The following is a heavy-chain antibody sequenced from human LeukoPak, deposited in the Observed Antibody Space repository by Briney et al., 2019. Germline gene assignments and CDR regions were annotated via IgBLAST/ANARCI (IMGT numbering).Heavy chain of an antibody. CDR1: GYTLTELS. D-gene: IGHD2-21*02. V-gene: IGHV1-24*01. CDR3: ATPYCGGDCYSDWYFDL. J-gene: IGHJ2*01. CDR2: FDPEDGET. Sequence: ASVKVSCKVSGYTLTELSMHWVRQAPGKGLERMGGFDPEDGETIYAQKFQGRVTMTEDTSTDTAYMELSSLRSEDTAVYYCATPYCGGDCYSDWYFDLWGRGTLVTVSS.